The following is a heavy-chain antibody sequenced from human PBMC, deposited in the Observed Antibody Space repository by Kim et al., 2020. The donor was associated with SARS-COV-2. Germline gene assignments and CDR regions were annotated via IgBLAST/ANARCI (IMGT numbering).Heavy chain of an antibody. CDR2: ISYHGSNT. J-gene: IGHJ6*02. V-gene: IGHV3-33*05. CDR1: GFRFSKYG. Sequence: GGSLRLSCAASGFRFSKYGMHWVRQAPGKGLEWLAIISYHGSNTDYIDSVKGRFTISRDNSNNTLYLQVNSVRSDDTAVYYCARDLGPSGSAPGRYYGMDVWGHGTTVIASS. D-gene: IGHD3-10*01. CDR3: ARDLGPSGSAPGRYYGMDV.